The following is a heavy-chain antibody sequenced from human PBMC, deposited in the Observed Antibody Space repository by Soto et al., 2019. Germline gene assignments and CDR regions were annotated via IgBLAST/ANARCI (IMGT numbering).Heavy chain of an antibody. D-gene: IGHD2-2*01. V-gene: IGHV4-30-4*01. CDR3: ARYCSSTSCLNFDS. CDR2: IDYSGNT. Sequence: PSETLSLTCTVSGGSLSSGNYYWSWIRQPPGKGLEWIGYIDYSGNTFYNPSLKSRLTISVDTSKNRFSLKLSSVTAADTAVYYCARYCSSTSCLNFDSWGRGTLVTVS. J-gene: IGHJ4*02. CDR1: GGSLSSGNYY.